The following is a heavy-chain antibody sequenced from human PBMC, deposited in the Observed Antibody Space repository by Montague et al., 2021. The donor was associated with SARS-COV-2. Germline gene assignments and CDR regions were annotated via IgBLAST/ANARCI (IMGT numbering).Heavy chain of an antibody. Sequence: TLSLTCTVSGGSISSGGYYWTWIRQHPGKGLEWIGYLYYSWSTYYNPSLKSRVTISVDTSKNQFSLKLSSVTDADTAVYYCARASITIFGVVTHYDYWGQGTLITVSS. D-gene: IGHD3-3*01. CDR3: ARASITIFGVVTHYDY. V-gene: IGHV4-31*03. CDR2: LYYSWST. J-gene: IGHJ4*02. CDR1: GGSISSGGYY.